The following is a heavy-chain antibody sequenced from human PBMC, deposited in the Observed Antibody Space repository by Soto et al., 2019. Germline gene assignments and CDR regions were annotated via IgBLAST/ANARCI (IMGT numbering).Heavy chain of an antibody. V-gene: IGHV3-30*03. D-gene: IGHD2-8*01. CDR2: ITKNGRNK. Sequence: QVQLVESGGGVVQPGGSLRLSCAASGFTFSNFGMHWVRQAPGKGLEWVADITKNGRNKDYADSVKGRLAISRDNSKNTLELQMNSLRVEDTAMYYCGRCNGDDCHSPFDYWGQGTXVT. CDR3: GRCNGDDCHSPFDY. J-gene: IGHJ4*02. CDR1: GFTFSNFG.